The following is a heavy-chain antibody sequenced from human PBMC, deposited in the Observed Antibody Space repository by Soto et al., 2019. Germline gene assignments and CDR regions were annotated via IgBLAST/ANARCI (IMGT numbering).Heavy chain of an antibody. CDR1: GFSLTNARMG. D-gene: IGHD3-22*01. V-gene: IGHV2-26*01. Sequence: QVTLKESGPVLVKPTETLTLTCTVSGFSLTNARMGVSWIRQPPGKALEWLAHISSNDEKSYRITLMTRITTSQDTSKSQVVLTVPNVHPEDTATYYCARTMPGEAYSSGYFDNWGQGTPVTVSS. CDR2: ISSNDEK. J-gene: IGHJ4*02. CDR3: ARTMPGEAYSSGYFDN.